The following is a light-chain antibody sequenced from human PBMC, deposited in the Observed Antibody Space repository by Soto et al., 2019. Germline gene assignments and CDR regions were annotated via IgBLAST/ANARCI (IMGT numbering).Light chain of an antibody. V-gene: IGKV3-20*01. J-gene: IGKJ3*01. CDR2: GAF. CDR3: QQYGLSPGVY. CDR1: QSITDNY. Sequence: EIVLTQSPGTLSLSLGERATLSCRASQSITDNYLPWYQNKPGKAPRLLIYGAFSRATGITDMFSGSGSWVDFTLTINRLQPADFALYYCQQYGLSPGVYFGPGTKVDNK.